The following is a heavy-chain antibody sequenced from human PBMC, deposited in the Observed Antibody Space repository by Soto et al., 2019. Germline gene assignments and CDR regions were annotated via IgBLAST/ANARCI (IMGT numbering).Heavy chain of an antibody. Sequence: ASVKVSCKASGYTFTGHYIHWVRQAPEQGPEWMGEIGPESGATRYAQKFQGRVTMTRDTSITTVYMELKDLSPDDTAVYYCGRGRSGQIVVFYWGQGTPVTDS. V-gene: IGHV1-2*02. CDR2: IGPESGAT. D-gene: IGHD1-26*01. CDR3: GRGRSGQIVVFY. CDR1: GYTFTGHY. J-gene: IGHJ4*02.